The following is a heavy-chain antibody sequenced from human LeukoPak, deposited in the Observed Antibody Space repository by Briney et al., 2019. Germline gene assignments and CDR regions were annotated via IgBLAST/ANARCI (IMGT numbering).Heavy chain of an antibody. Sequence: ASVKVSCKASGGTFSSYAISWVRQAPGQGLERMGGIIPIFGTANYAQKFQGRVTITADESTSTAYMELSSLRSEDTAVYYCARPRSSTSPQYYYFDYWGQGTLATVFS. CDR3: ARPRSSTSPQYYYFDY. CDR2: IIPIFGTA. J-gene: IGHJ4*02. D-gene: IGHD2-2*01. V-gene: IGHV1-69*13. CDR1: GGTFSSYA.